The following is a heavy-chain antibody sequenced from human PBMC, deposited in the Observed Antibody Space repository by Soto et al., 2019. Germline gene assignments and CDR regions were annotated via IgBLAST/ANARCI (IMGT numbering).Heavy chain of an antibody. CDR3: ARGQLVPDY. V-gene: IGHV1-18*01. D-gene: IGHD6-6*01. Sequence: QVQLVQSGAEVKKPGASVKVSCKASGYTFTSYGISWVRQAPGQGLEWMGWISAYNGNTNYAQKLQGRVTMTTDTPTXXAXXXXXXXXXXXXAVYYCARGQLVPDYWGQGXLVTVSS. CDR2: ISAYNGNT. CDR1: GYTFTSYG. J-gene: IGHJ4*02.